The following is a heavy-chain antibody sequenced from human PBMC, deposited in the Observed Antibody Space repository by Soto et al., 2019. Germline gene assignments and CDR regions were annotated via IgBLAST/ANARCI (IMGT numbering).Heavy chain of an antibody. CDR1: GYTFTSYG. CDR2: ISAYNGNT. D-gene: IGHD2-2*01. V-gene: IGHV1-18*01. Sequence: ASVKVSCKASGYTFTSYGISWVRQAPGQGLEWMGWISAYNGNTNYAQKLQGRVTMTTDTSTSTAYMELRSLRSDDTAAYYCARTPGLVPAAPTSVFDYWGQGTLVTVSS. J-gene: IGHJ4*02. CDR3: ARTPGLVPAAPTSVFDY.